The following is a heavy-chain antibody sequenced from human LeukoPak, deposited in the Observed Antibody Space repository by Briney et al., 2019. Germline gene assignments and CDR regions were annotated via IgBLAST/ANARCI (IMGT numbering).Heavy chain of an antibody. D-gene: IGHD6-19*01. V-gene: IGHV1-18*01. CDR3: ARDSGIAVAGTFGV. CDR1: GYTFTSYG. CDR2: ISAYNGNT. J-gene: IGHJ4*02. Sequence: ASVKVSRKASGYTFTSYGVSWVRPAPGQGLEWMGWISAYNGNTNYAQKLQGRVTMTTDTSTSTAYMELRSLRSDDTAVYYCARDSGIAVAGTFGVWGQGTLVTVSS.